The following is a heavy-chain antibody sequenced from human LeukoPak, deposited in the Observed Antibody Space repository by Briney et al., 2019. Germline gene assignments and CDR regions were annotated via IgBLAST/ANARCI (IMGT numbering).Heavy chain of an antibody. V-gene: IGHV3-7*01. D-gene: IGHD3-3*01. CDR3: ARDGGDFDY. CDR1: GFTFSSYW. CDR2: IKQDGSEY. Sequence: PGGSLRLSCVASGFTFSSYWMSWVRQARGKGVEWVANIKQDGSEYSYVDSVKGRFTISRDSAKNSLYLQMNSLRAEDTAVYYCARDGGDFDYWGQGTLVTVSS. J-gene: IGHJ4*02.